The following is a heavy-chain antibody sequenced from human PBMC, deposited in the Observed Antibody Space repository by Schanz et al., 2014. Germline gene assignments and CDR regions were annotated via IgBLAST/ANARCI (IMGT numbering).Heavy chain of an antibody. CDR1: GFTFSIYG. CDR2: ISYDGTNK. D-gene: IGHD3-10*01. J-gene: IGHJ4*02. Sequence: QVQLVESGGGVVQPGRSLRLSCAASGFTFSIYGMHWVRQAPGKGLEWVAHISYDGTNKYNADSVKGRFTISRDNSMNTVYLQMDSLRPEDTALYYCAKDFTGSGIFFNWWGQGTLVTVSS. CDR3: AKDFTGSGIFFNW. V-gene: IGHV3-30*18.